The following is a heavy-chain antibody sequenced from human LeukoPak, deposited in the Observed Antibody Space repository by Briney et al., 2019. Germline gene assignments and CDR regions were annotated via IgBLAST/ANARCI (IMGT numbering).Heavy chain of an antibody. CDR2: IYSSGGT. D-gene: IGHD6-13*01. Sequence: SETLSLTCTVSGGSISSYYWSWIRQPAEKGLEWIGRIYSSGGTNYNPSLKSRVTMSVDTSKNQFSLKLNSVTAADTAVYYCARDLSSSTRVVDYWGQGTLVTVSS. J-gene: IGHJ4*02. V-gene: IGHV4-4*07. CDR1: GGSISSYY. CDR3: ARDLSSSTRVVDY.